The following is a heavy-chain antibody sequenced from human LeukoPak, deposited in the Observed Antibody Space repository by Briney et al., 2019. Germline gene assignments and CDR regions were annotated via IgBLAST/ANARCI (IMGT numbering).Heavy chain of an antibody. J-gene: IGHJ4*02. CDR3: ARGIWSARTVDYYLDY. V-gene: IGHV1-3*01. Sequence: ASVKVSCTASGYTFSNYAIHWVRQAPGQRFEWMGWINAGNGHTKYSQNFQGRVTITRDSSASTVYMELNSLTSEDTAVYYCARGIWSARTVDYYLDYWGQGTLVTVSS. D-gene: IGHD2-21*01. CDR2: INAGNGHT. CDR1: GYTFSNYA.